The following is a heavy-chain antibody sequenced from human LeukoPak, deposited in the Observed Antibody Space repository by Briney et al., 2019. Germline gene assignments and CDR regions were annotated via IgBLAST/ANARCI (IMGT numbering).Heavy chain of an antibody. CDR1: GFTFSSYS. V-gene: IGHV3-21*01. CDR2: ISSSSSYI. Sequence: PGGSLRLSCAASGFTFSSYSMNWVRQAPGKGLEWVSSISSSSSYIYYADSVKGRFTISRDNAKNSLYLQMNSLRAEDTAVYYCASPYYYDRSGYSPFDYWGQGTLVTVSS. J-gene: IGHJ4*02. D-gene: IGHD3-22*01. CDR3: ASPYYYDRSGYSPFDY.